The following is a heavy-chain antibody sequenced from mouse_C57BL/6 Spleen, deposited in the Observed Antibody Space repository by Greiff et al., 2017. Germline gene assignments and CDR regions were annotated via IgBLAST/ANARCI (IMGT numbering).Heavy chain of an antibody. CDR3: ARDAWDGGLAY. V-gene: IGHV7-1*01. CDR1: GFTFSDFY. J-gene: IGHJ3*01. Sequence: EVNGVESGGGLVQSGRSLRLSCATSGFTFSDFYMEWVRQAPGKGLEWIARSRNKANDYTTEYSVSVKGRFIVSRDTTQSILYLQMNTLRAEDTAIYYGARDAWDGGLAYWGQGTLVTVSA. CDR2: SRNKANDYTT. D-gene: IGHD4-1*01.